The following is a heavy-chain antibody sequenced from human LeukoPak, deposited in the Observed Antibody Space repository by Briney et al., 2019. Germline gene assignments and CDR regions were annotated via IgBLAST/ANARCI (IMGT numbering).Heavy chain of an antibody. CDR1: GFTFSSYA. J-gene: IGHJ4*02. Sequence: PGGSLRLSCAASGFTFSSYAMHWVRQAPGKGLEWVAVISYDGSNKCYADSVKGRFTISRDNSKNTLYLQMNSLRAEDTAVYYCARDPDNWNYFGDYWGQGTLVTVSS. CDR3: ARDPDNWNYFGDY. CDR2: ISYDGSNK. V-gene: IGHV3-30-3*01. D-gene: IGHD1-7*01.